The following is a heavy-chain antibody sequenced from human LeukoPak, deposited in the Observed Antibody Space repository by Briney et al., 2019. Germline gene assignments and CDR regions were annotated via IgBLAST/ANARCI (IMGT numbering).Heavy chain of an antibody. CDR1: GFTVSSNY. Sequence: GGSLRLSCAASGFTVSSNYMSWVRQAPGKGLEWVSAISGSGGSTYYADSVKGRFTISRDNSKNTLYLQMNSLRAEDTAVYYCANFGTRATFDYWGQGTLVTVSS. CDR2: ISGSGGST. V-gene: IGHV3-23*01. CDR3: ANFGTRATFDY. D-gene: IGHD1-26*01. J-gene: IGHJ4*02.